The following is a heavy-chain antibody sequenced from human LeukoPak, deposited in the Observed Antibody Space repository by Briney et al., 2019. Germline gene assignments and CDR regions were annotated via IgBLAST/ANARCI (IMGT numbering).Heavy chain of an antibody. V-gene: IGHV1-24*01. D-gene: IGHD4-17*01. Sequence: ASVNVSCKVSGYTLTELSMHWVRQAPGKGLEWMGGFDPEDGETIYAQKFQGRVTMTEDTSTDTAYMELSSLRSEDTAVYYCALWYGDKFSFDYWGQGTLVTVSS. CDR1: GYTLTELS. J-gene: IGHJ4*02. CDR3: ALWYGDKFSFDY. CDR2: FDPEDGET.